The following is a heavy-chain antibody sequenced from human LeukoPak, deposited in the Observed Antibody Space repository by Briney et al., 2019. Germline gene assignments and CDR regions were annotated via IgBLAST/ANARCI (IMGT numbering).Heavy chain of an antibody. CDR3: AREGHTTGWPPFDF. CDR2: SNRRGSTT. Sequence: PGGSLRLSCAASGFSFSSCEMDWVRQAPGKGLEWVSHSNRRGSTTYYADSVRGRFTISRDNAKNSLYLQMNSLRAEDTAVYYCAREGHTTGWPPFDFWGQGTLVTVSS. J-gene: IGHJ4*02. V-gene: IGHV3-48*03. CDR1: GFSFSSCE. D-gene: IGHD2/OR15-2a*01.